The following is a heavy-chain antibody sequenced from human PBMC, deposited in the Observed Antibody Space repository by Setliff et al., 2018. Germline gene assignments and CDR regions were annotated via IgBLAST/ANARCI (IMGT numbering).Heavy chain of an antibody. J-gene: IGHJ6*03. D-gene: IGHD3-3*01. Sequence: GASVKVSCKASGYTFTSYGISWVRQAPGQGLEWMGWISAYNGNTNYAQKLQGRVTMPTDTSTSTAYMELRSLRSDDTAVYYCATGGQINYNFWSGYGVDYYMDVWGKGTTVTVSS. CDR1: GYTFTSYG. V-gene: IGHV1-18*01. CDR3: ATGGQINYNFWSGYGVDYYMDV. CDR2: ISAYNGNT.